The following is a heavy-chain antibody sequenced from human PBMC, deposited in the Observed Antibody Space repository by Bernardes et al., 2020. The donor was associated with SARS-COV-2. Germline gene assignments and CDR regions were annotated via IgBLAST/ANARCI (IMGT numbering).Heavy chain of an antibody. CDR1: GGSISSSNYY. V-gene: IGHV4-39*07. Sequence: SETLSLTCTVSGGSISSSNYYWGWIRQAPGKGLEWIGSIYSSGNSYYNPSLKSRVTISVDTSKNQFSLKLSSVTAADTAVYYCARASYGSGSGMDVWGQGTTVTVSS. D-gene: IGHD3-10*01. CDR3: ARASYGSGSGMDV. CDR2: IYSSGNS. J-gene: IGHJ6*02.